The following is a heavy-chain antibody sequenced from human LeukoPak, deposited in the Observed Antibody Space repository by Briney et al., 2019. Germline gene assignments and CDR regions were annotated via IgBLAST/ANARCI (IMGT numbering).Heavy chain of an antibody. CDR3: AEGYGDYPDYGMDV. J-gene: IGHJ6*02. Sequence: ASVKVSCKDSGYTFTSYAMHWVRQAPGQRLEWMGWINAGNGNTKYSQKFQGRVTITRDTSASTAYMELSSLRSEDTAVYYCAEGYGDYPDYGMDVWGQGTTVTVSS. D-gene: IGHD4-17*01. CDR1: GYTFTSYA. CDR2: INAGNGNT. V-gene: IGHV1-3*01.